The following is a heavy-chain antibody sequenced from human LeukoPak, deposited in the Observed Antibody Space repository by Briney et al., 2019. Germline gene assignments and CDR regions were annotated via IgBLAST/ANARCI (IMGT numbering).Heavy chain of an antibody. Sequence: QTGGSLRLSCAASGFTFSSYAMSWVRQAPGEGLQWVSTISGGVIGTHYADSVKGRFTMSRDNSENTLWLQMSSLRAEDTAVYYCAKPSWGYDSPFDSWGQGTLVTVSS. V-gene: IGHV3-23*01. CDR1: GFTFSSYA. CDR2: ISGGVIGT. J-gene: IGHJ4*02. CDR3: AKPSWGYDSPFDS. D-gene: IGHD5-12*01.